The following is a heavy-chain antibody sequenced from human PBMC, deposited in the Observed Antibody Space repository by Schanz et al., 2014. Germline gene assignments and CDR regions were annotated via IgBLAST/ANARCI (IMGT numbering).Heavy chain of an antibody. CDR1: GFTFSTCA. CDR3: AKVAPAATYLDS. D-gene: IGHD2-2*01. J-gene: IGHJ4*02. Sequence: VQLVESGGGVVQPGRSLRLSCAASGFTFSTCAMHWVRQAPGKGLEWVSDISDSGDSTHYADSVKGRFTISRDNAKNSLFLQMNSLSAEDTAVYYCAKVAPAATYLDSWGLGTLVTVSS. CDR2: ISDSGDST. V-gene: IGHV3-48*03.